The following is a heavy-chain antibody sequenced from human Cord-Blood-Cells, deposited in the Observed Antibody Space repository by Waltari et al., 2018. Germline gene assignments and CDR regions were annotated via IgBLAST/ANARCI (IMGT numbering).Heavy chain of an antibody. V-gene: IGHV3-53*01. CDR1: GFTVGSNY. CDR3: ARDSTLTPGAFDI. CDR2: IYSGGST. J-gene: IGHJ3*02. Sequence: EVQLVASGVGLIQPGGSLRLSCAASGFTVGSNYMSWVPQAPGKGLEWVSVIYSGGSTYYADSVKGRFTISRDNSKNTLYLQMNSLRAEDTAVYYCARDSTLTPGAFDIWGQGTMVTVSS.